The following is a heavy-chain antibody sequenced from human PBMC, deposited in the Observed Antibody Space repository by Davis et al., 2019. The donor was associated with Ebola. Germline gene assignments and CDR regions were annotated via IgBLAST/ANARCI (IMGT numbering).Heavy chain of an antibody. J-gene: IGHJ4*02. V-gene: IGHV3-23*01. CDR3: AKVNWPVVGVGVTG. Sequence: GESLKISCAASGFTFSTYGMGWVRQAPGKGLECVSYSRGDDGGTYHADSVKGRFTISRDNSKNTLYLQMNSLRAEDTAVYYCAKVNWPVVGVGVTGWGQGTLVTVSS. CDR2: SRGDDGGT. D-gene: IGHD2-15*01. CDR1: GFTFSTYG.